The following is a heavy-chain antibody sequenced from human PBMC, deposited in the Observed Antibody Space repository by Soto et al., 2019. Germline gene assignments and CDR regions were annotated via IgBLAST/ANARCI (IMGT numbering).Heavy chain of an antibody. CDR2: ISYNASST. CDR1: GFTFSSYA. CDR3: ARSPRTDGMDV. Sequence: GGSLRLSCAASGFTFSSYAMSWVRQAPGKGLEWAAAISYNASSTYYADSVKGRFTISRDNSKNTLYLQMNSLRAEDTAVYYCARSPRTDGMDVWGQGTTVTVSS. V-gene: IGHV3-23*01. J-gene: IGHJ6*02.